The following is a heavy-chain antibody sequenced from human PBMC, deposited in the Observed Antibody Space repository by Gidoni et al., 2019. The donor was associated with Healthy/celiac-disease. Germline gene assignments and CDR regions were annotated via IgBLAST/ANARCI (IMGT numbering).Heavy chain of an antibody. J-gene: IGHJ4*02. CDR2: IYYSGNT. Sequence: HVQLPGAGPGLVRPSQTLSRPCAVSGGSISSGGYYWSWIRQHPGKGLEWIGYIYYSGNTYYDPSLKSRVTISVDTSKNQFSLKLSSVAAADTAVYYCARLGYGGYYDYWGQGTLVTVSS. V-gene: IGHV4-31*11. CDR3: ARLGYGGYYDY. D-gene: IGHD3-22*01. CDR1: GGSISSGGYY.